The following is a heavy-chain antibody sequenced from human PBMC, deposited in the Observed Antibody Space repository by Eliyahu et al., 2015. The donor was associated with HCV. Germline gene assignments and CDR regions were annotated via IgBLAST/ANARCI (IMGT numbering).Heavy chain of an antibody. CDR3: ARASVVLWFGRDDAFDI. D-gene: IGHD3-10*01. CDR2: NSNTAST. J-gene: IGHJ3*02. V-gene: IGHV4-34*01. CDR1: GGSFRGYY. Sequence: QDQLQQWGAGLLRPSETLSLTCAVYGGSFRGYYWSWIRQSPGKGLVCIWGNSNTASTKYNPPLKXRVSLSADSSKSQFSLTLTSMTSADTAVYYCARASVVLWFGRDDAFDIWGQGTMVTVSS.